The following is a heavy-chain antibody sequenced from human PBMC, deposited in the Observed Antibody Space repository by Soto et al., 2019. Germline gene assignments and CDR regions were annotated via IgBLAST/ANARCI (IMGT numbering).Heavy chain of an antibody. CDR3: ARDELPKGYCSGGSCLPTDY. D-gene: IGHD2-15*01. Sequence: GGSLRLSCAASGFTFSSYGMHWVRQAPGKGLEWVAVIWYDGSNKYYADSVKGRFTISRDNSKNTLYLQMNSLRAEDTAVYYCARDELPKGYCSGGSCLPTDYWGQGTLVTVSS. CDR2: IWYDGSNK. CDR1: GFTFSSYG. V-gene: IGHV3-33*01. J-gene: IGHJ4*02.